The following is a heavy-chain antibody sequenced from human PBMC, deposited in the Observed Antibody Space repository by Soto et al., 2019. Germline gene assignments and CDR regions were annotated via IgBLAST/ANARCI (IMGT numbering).Heavy chain of an antibody. CDR3: AKAPLWNTAMPDFDY. D-gene: IGHD5-18*01. J-gene: IGHJ4*02. CDR2: ISGSGGST. CDR1: GFTFSSYD. Sequence: EVQLLESGGGLVQPGGSLRLSCAASGFTFSSYDMSWVRQAPGKGLEWVSAISGSGGSTYYADSVKGRFTISRDNSKNTLYLQMNSLRAEDTAVYYCAKAPLWNTAMPDFDYWGQGTLVTVSS. V-gene: IGHV3-23*01.